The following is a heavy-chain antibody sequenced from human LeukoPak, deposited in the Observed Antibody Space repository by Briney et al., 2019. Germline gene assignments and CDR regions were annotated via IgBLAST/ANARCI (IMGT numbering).Heavy chain of an antibody. J-gene: IGHJ4*02. D-gene: IGHD3-3*01. V-gene: IGHV3-23*01. CDR1: GFTFSSYA. CDR3: AKDGRPQVLRFLEWLSFSLDY. CDR2: ISGSGGST. Sequence: GGSLRLSCAASGFTFSSYAMSWVRQAPGKGLEWVSAISGSGGSTYYADSVKGRFTISRDNSKNTLYLQMNSLRAEDTAVYYCAKDGRPQVLRFLEWLSFSLDYWGQGTLVTVSS.